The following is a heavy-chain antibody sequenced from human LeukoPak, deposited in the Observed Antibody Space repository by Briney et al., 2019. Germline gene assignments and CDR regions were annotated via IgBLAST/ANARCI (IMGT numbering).Heavy chain of an antibody. J-gene: IGHJ6*03. CDR2: IYYSGST. CDR1: GGSISSYY. CDR3: ARDQSGTDYYYMDV. Sequence: SETLSLTCTVSGGSISSYYWSWIRQPPGKGLEWIEYIYYSGSTNYNPSLKSRVTISVDTSKNQFSLKLSSVTAADTAVYYCARDQSGTDYYYMDVWGKGTTVTVSS. V-gene: IGHV4-59*01. D-gene: IGHD6-25*01.